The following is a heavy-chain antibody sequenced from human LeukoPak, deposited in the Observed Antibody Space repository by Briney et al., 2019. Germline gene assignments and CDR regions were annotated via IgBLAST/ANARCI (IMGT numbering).Heavy chain of an antibody. CDR2: ISSSSSYI. CDR3: ARDEWEIYLDY. Sequence: GGSLRLSCAASGFTFSTYSMNWVRQDPGKGLEWVSSISSSSSYIYYADSVKGRFTISRDNAKNSLYLQMNSLRAEDTAVYYCARDEWEIYLDYWGQGTLVTVSS. J-gene: IGHJ4*02. V-gene: IGHV3-21*01. D-gene: IGHD1-26*01. CDR1: GFTFSTYS.